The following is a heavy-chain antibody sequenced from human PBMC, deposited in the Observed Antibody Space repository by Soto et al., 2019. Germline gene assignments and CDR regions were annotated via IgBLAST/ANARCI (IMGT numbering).Heavy chain of an antibody. V-gene: IGHV1-18*04. Sequence: GASVKVSCKASGYAFSDNGVSWVRQAPGQGLEWMGWISTYTGKTKYAQKFQDRVTLTTDTSTSTAYMDLRSLRPDDTAVYYCAREGQFAPNGSQLMDVWGQGTTVTVSS. J-gene: IGHJ6*02. CDR3: AREGQFAPNGSQLMDV. CDR1: GYAFSDNG. CDR2: ISTYTGKT. D-gene: IGHD1-1*01.